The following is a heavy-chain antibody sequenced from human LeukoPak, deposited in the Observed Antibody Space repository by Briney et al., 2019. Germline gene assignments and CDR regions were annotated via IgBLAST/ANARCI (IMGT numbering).Heavy chain of an antibody. CDR2: ISAYNGNT. Sequence: ASVKVSCKASGYTFTSYGISWVRQAPGQGLEWMGWISAYNGNTNYARKFQGRVTMTRDTSISTAYMELSRLRSDDTAVYYCAREGSSSSYNWFDPWGQGTLVTVSS. D-gene: IGHD6-6*01. CDR1: GYTFTSYG. V-gene: IGHV1-18*01. CDR3: AREGSSSSYNWFDP. J-gene: IGHJ5*02.